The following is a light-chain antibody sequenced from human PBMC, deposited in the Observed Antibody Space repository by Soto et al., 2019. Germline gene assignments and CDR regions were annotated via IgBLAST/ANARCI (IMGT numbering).Light chain of an antibody. Sequence: DIVMTQSPLSLPVTPGEPASISCRSSQSLLHSNGYNYLDWYLQKPGQSPQLLIYLGSNRASGVPVRFSGSGSGTDFTLKISRVEAEDVGVYYCMQALQTPPWTFGQGTKLEIK. V-gene: IGKV2-28*01. CDR3: MQALQTPPWT. J-gene: IGKJ2*02. CDR2: LGS. CDR1: QSLLHSNGYNY.